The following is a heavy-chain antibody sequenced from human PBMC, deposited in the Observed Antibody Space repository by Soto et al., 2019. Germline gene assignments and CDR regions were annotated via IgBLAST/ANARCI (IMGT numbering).Heavy chain of an antibody. Sequence: GSLRLSCEGSGFTFSNYGMSWVRQAPGKGLEWVSGIGSSGTTYYADSVKGRFTVSRDNSKKTMYMQMNSLRADDTAVYDCARRGVEAASSARWFDPWGQGALVTVAS. CDR1: GFTFSNYG. CDR3: ARRGVEAASSARWFDP. J-gene: IGHJ5*02. CDR2: IGSSGTT. V-gene: IGHV3-23*01. D-gene: IGHD2-15*01.